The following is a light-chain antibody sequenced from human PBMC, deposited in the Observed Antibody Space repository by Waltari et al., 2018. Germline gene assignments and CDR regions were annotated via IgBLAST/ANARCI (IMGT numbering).Light chain of an antibody. J-gene: IGKJ2*01. CDR3: QQSYSAPYT. V-gene: IGKV1-39*01. Sequence: DIRMTQSPSSLSESVGDRVTIACRASQSISTYLSWYQQSPGKAPKLLLFSTSRLQTGVPSRFAGGGFGTDFTLTITSLQPEDFATYYCQQSYSAPYTFGQGTKLEI. CDR2: STS. CDR1: QSISTY.